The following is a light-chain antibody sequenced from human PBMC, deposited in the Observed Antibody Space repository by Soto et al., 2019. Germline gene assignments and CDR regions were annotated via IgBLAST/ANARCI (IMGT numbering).Light chain of an antibody. CDR1: FSDIGRYEF. CDR3: CSFTSINTYV. V-gene: IGLV2-23*02. Sequence: QSALTQPASVSGSPGQSITISCAGTFSDIGRYEFVSWYQQHPGKAPKVLIYGVSKRPSGVSNRFSGSKSDNTASLTISGLQAEDESDYYCCSFTSINTYVFGTGTKVTVL. CDR2: GVS. J-gene: IGLJ1*01.